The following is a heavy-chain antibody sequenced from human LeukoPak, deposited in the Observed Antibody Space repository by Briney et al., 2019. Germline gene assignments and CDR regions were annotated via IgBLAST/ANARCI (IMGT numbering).Heavy chain of an antibody. Sequence: GGSLRLSCAASGFTFSSYWMSWVRQAPGKGLEWVANIKQDGSEKYYVDSVKGRFTISRDNAKNSLYLQMNSLRAEDTAMYYCARGPLGSSGWTNYWGQGTLVTVSS. CDR3: ARGPLGSSGWTNY. CDR1: GFTFSSYW. J-gene: IGHJ4*02. CDR2: IKQDGSEK. D-gene: IGHD6-19*01. V-gene: IGHV3-7*01.